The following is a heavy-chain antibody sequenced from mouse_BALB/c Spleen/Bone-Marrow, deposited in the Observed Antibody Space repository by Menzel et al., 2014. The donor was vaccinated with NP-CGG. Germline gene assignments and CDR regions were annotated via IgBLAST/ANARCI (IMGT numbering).Heavy chain of an antibody. CDR3: ARWNGYYAMDY. J-gene: IGHJ4*01. Sequence: ESGPALVKPSQSLSLTCTVTGYSITSGYSWHWIRQFPGNTLEWMGYIHYSGGTNYNPSLKSRISITRDTSKNQFFLQLNPVTTEDTATYYCARWNGYYAMDYWGQGTSVTVSS. V-gene: IGHV3-1*02. CDR1: GYSITSGYS. CDR2: IHYSGGT. D-gene: IGHD1-2*01.